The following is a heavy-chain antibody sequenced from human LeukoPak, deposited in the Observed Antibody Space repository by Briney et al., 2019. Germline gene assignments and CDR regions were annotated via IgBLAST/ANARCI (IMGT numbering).Heavy chain of an antibody. Sequence: PGGSLRLSCAASGFTFSSYAMHWVRQAPGKGLEWVAVISYDGSNKYYADSVKGRFTISRDNAKNSLYLQMNSLRAEDRAVYYCARSSGSGSFQLLGYWGQGTLVTVSS. J-gene: IGHJ4*02. CDR3: ARSSGSGSFQLLGY. CDR1: GFTFSSYA. D-gene: IGHD3-10*01. V-gene: IGHV3-30-3*01. CDR2: ISYDGSNK.